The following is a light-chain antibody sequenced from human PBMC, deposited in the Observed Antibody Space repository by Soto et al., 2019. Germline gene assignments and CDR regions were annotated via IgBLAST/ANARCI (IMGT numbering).Light chain of an antibody. V-gene: IGKV3-11*01. CDR1: QSVGSA. J-gene: IGKJ4*01. Sequence: EVVLTQSPATLSLSPGERATLSCRASQSVGSALAWYQQKPGQAPRLLIYDASNRATAIPARFSGSGSGTGFTLTISSLEPEEFAVYYCQQRSNWPLTFGGGTKVEIK. CDR2: DAS. CDR3: QQRSNWPLT.